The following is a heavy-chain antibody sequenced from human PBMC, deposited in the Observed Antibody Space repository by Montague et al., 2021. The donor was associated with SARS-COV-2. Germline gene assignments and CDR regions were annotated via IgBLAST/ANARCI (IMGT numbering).Heavy chain of an antibody. CDR3: ARVGRQQLVRLSGMDV. Sequence: TLSLTCTVSGGSISSSSYYWGWIRQPPGKGLEWIGSIYYSGNTYYNPSLKSRVTISVDTSKNQFSLKLSSVTAADTAVYYCARVGRQQLVRLSGMDVWGQGTTVTVSS. D-gene: IGHD6-13*01. CDR1: GGSISSSSYY. J-gene: IGHJ6*02. CDR2: IYYSGNT. V-gene: IGHV4-39*07.